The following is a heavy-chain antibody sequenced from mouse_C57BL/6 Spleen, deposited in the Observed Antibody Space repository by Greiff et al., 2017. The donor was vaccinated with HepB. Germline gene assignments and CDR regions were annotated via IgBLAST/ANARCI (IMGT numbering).Heavy chain of an antibody. Sequence: VQLKQSGPELVKPGASVKISCKASGYSFTDYNMNWVKQSNGKSLEWIGVINPNYGTTSYNQKFKGKATLTVDQSSSTAYMQLNSLTSEDSAVYYCARGGQLFSWYYFDYWGQGTTLTVSS. CDR3: ARGGQLFSWYYFDY. CDR2: INPNYGTT. D-gene: IGHD3-3*01. CDR1: GYSFTDYN. J-gene: IGHJ2*01. V-gene: IGHV1-39*01.